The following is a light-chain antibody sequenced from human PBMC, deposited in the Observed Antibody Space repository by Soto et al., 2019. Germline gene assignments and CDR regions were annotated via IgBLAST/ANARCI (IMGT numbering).Light chain of an antibody. V-gene: IGKV1-39*01. CDR3: QQSYTSPAFS. CDR2: AAS. CDR1: QSIGNF. J-gene: IGKJ3*01. Sequence: DIQMTQSPSSLSASIGDRVSITCRASQSIGNFLNWYQQKPGKVPKLLIYAASNLHSGVTSRFSGSGSGKEFTLTIRSLQLEDFAAYYCQQSYTSPAFSFGPGPRVNAK.